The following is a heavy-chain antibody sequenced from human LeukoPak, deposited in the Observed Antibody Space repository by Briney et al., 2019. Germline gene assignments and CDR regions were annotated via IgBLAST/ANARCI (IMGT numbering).Heavy chain of an antibody. CDR3: AKDPLIVGVVINALGY. D-gene: IGHD3-3*01. J-gene: IGHJ4*02. V-gene: IGHV3-30*02. Sequence: PGGSLRLSCAAPGVTISSYSMHWVRHAPGKGLGRVAFIRYDGSNKYYADSAKGGFTISGENSKNTLYLQMNSLGAEDTAVYYYAKDPLIVGVVINALGYWGQGTLVTVSS. CDR1: GVTISSYS. CDR2: IRYDGSNK.